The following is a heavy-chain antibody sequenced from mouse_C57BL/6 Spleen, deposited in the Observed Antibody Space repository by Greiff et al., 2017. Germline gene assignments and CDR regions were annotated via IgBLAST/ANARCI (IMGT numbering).Heavy chain of an antibody. D-gene: IGHD3-2*02. CDR1: GYSFTGYY. V-gene: IGHV1-42*01. CDR3: SRTTAQVPYFDY. Sequence: QLQQSGPELVKPGASVKISCKASGYSFTGYYMNWVKQSPEKSLEWIGEINPSTGGTTYNQKFKAKATLTVDKSSSTAYMQLKRLTSEDSAVYYCSRTTAQVPYFDYWGQGTTLTVSS. J-gene: IGHJ2*01. CDR2: INPSTGGT.